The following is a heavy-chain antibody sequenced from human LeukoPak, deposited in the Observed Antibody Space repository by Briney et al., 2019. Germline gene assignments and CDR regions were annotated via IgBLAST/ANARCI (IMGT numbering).Heavy chain of an antibody. J-gene: IGHJ4*02. V-gene: IGHV3-13*01. CDR1: GFTLSYYD. Sequence: GRSLRLSCVASGFTLSYYDMHWVRQDTGKGLEWVSGIGTGGDANYAASVRGRFTISREDAKRSLYLQMNSLRAGDTAVYYCARDRRTGFDLWGEGTLVTVSS. CDR2: IGTGGDA. CDR3: ARDRRTGFDL.